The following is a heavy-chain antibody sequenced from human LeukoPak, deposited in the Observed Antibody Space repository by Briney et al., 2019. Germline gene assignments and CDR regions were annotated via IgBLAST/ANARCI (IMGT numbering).Heavy chain of an antibody. J-gene: IGHJ4*02. D-gene: IGHD3-22*01. CDR1: GGSISGYY. CDR2: IYYSGST. CDR3: ARVSSRRLPPTYSYDRRNYFDY. V-gene: IGHV4-59*12. Sequence: PSETLSLTCTVSGGSISGYYWSRIRQPPGKGLEWIGYIYYSGSTDYDPSLKSRVTMSVDTSKNQFSLKLSSVTAADTAVYYCARVSSRRLPPTYSYDRRNYFDYWGQGTLVTVSS.